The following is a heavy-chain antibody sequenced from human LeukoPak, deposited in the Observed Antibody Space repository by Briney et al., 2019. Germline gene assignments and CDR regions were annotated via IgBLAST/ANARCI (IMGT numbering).Heavy chain of an antibody. D-gene: IGHD2-21*01. CDR3: ARLKRSAYYYYMDV. CDR2: INPNSGGT. J-gene: IGHJ6*03. Sequence: SVKVSCKASGYTFTSYDINWVRQATGQGLEWMGWINPNSGGTNYAQKFQGRVTMTRDTSISTAYMELSRLRSDDTAVYYCARLKRSAYYYYMDVWGKGTTVTVSS. V-gene: IGHV1-2*02. CDR1: GYTFTSYD.